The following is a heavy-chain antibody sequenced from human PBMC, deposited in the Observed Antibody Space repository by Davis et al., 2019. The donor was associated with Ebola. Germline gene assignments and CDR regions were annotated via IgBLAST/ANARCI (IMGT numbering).Heavy chain of an antibody. D-gene: IGHD2-21*01. Sequence: PGGPLRLSCSASGFTFSSYPMHWVRQAPGKGLEWVANIKQDGSEKYYVDSVKGRFTISRDNAKNSLYLQMNSLRAEDTAVYYCAREVGDCGGDCPFDYWGQGTLVTVSS. CDR1: GFTFSSYP. V-gene: IGHV3-7*03. J-gene: IGHJ4*02. CDR3: AREVGDCGGDCPFDY. CDR2: IKQDGSEK.